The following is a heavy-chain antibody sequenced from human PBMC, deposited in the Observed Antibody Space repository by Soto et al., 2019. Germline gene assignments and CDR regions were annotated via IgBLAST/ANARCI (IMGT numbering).Heavy chain of an antibody. CDR1: GDSVSSNSAA. D-gene: IGHD3-9*01. CDR3: ARDRGPYFDWLFNYFDY. Sequence: SQTLSLTCAISGDSVSSNSAAWNWTRQSPSRGLEWLGRTYYRSKWYNDYAVSVKSRITINPDTSKNQFSLQLNSVTPEDTAVYYCARDRGPYFDWLFNYFDYWGQGTLVTVSS. V-gene: IGHV6-1*01. CDR2: TYYRSKWYN. J-gene: IGHJ4*02.